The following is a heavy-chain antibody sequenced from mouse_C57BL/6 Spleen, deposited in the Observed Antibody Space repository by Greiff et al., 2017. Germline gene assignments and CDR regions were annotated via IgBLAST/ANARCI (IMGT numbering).Heavy chain of an antibody. CDR2: IHPNSGST. CDR3: ARTPSDYDSAWFAY. CDR1: GYTFTSYW. J-gene: IGHJ3*01. V-gene: IGHV1-64*01. D-gene: IGHD2-4*01. Sequence: VQLVESGAELVKPGASVKLSCKASGYTFTSYWMHWVKQRPGQGLEWIGMIHPNSGSTNYNEKFKSKATLTVDKSSSTAYMQLSSLTSEDSAVYYCARTPSDYDSAWFAYWGQGTLVTVSA.